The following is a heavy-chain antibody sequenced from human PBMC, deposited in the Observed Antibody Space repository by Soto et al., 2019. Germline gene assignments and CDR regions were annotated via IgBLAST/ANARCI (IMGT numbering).Heavy chain of an antibody. CDR3: ARGTMLRGPGYYYAMDV. Sequence: SETLSLTCSVSGDSISRNGYFWTWIRQHPGKGLEWIGYIYYDGRSYYTPSLKSRVIISVDTPKNQFSLNLTAVTAADTAVYYCARGTMLRGPGYYYAMDVWGQGTTVTVSS. D-gene: IGHD3-10*01. V-gene: IGHV4-31*03. CDR1: GDSISRNGYF. J-gene: IGHJ6*02. CDR2: IYYDGRS.